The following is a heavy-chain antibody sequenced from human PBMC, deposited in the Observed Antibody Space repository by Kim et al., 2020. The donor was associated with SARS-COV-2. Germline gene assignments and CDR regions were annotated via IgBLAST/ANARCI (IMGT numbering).Heavy chain of an antibody. D-gene: IGHD3-3*01. Sequence: PSLKGRPGISVDTSKNQFSLKLTSVTAADTAVYYCARGITVFGVAGAFFDFWGQGTLLTVSS. V-gene: IGHV4-31*02. J-gene: IGHJ4*02. CDR3: ARGITVFGVAGAFFDF.